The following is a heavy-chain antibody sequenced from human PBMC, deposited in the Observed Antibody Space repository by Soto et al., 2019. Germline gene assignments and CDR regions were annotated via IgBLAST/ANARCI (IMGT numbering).Heavy chain of an antibody. D-gene: IGHD1-7*01. CDR2: FDPEDGET. V-gene: IGHV1-24*01. Sequence: WASVKVSCKVSGYTLTELSMHWVRQAPGKGLEWMGGFDPEDGETIYAQKFQGRVTMTEDTSTDTAYMELSSLRSEDTAVYYCATGQLELRRRLDYWGQGTLVTVSS. CDR3: ATGQLELRRRLDY. J-gene: IGHJ4*02. CDR1: GYTLTELS.